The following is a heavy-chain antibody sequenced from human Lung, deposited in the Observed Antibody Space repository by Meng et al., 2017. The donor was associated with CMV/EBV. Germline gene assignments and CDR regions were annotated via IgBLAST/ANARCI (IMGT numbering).Heavy chain of an antibody. D-gene: IGHD3-10*01. Sequence: SCAASGFTVTRNWMTWVRQAPGKSLEWVANINEDGTDKNYLDSVKGRFTISRDNVKESVYLQMNTLRGEDTAVYYCARPIEGIRETLDYWDQGTXVNGAS. J-gene: IGHJ4*02. CDR2: INEDGTDK. V-gene: IGHV3-7*01. CDR1: GFTVTRNW. CDR3: ARPIEGIRETLDY.